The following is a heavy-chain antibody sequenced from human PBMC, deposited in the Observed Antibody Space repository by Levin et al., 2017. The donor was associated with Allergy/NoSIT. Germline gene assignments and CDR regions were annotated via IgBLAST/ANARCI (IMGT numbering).Heavy chain of an antibody. D-gene: IGHD6-13*01. Sequence: GGSLRLSCAASGFTFSSYSMNWVRQAPGKGLEWVSSISSSSSYIYYADSVKGRFTISRDNAKNSLYLQMNSLRAEDTAVYYCAGEDSSGYSSSWYGRDYYYMDVWGKGTTVTVSS. V-gene: IGHV3-21*01. CDR2: ISSSSSYI. CDR1: GFTFSSYS. CDR3: AGEDSSGYSSSWYGRDYYYMDV. J-gene: IGHJ6*03.